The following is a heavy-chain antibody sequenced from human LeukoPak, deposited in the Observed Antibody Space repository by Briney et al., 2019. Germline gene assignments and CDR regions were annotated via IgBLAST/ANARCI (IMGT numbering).Heavy chain of an antibody. CDR3: TRDTGTTGEVKFDP. Sequence: SETLSLTCTVSGGSISSDYWSWIRQPAGKGLEWIGRIYTSGSTTYNPSLKSRVTMSVDTSKSQFSLNLMSVTAADTAVYYCTRDTGTTGEVKFDPWGQGTLVTVSS. V-gene: IGHV4-4*07. CDR2: IYTSGST. CDR1: GGSISSDY. D-gene: IGHD4-17*01. J-gene: IGHJ5*02.